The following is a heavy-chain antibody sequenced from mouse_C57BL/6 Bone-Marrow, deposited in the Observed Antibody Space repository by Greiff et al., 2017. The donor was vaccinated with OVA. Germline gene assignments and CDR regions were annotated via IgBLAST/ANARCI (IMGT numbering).Heavy chain of an antibody. CDR1: GYSITSGYY. V-gene: IGHV3-6*01. D-gene: IGHD3-2*02. CDR3: AREGQLRPGFAY. Sequence: DVHLVESGPGLVKPSQSLSLTCSVTGYSITSGYYWNWIRQFPGNKLEWMGYISYDGSNNYNPSLKNRISITRDTSKNQFFLKLNSVTTEDTATYYCAREGQLRPGFAYWGQGTLVTVSA. J-gene: IGHJ3*01. CDR2: ISYDGSN.